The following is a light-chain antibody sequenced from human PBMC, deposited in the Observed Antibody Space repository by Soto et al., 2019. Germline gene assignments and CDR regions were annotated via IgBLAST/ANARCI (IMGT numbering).Light chain of an antibody. Sequence: DIPMTQSPSSLSASIGDRVMITCRASRRLGTHLTWYQQKPGKAPKLLIYGASNLQGGVPSRFTGSGSGTDFTLTITNVQLEDSATYYCQQTFSVPWTYGQGSKVEIK. J-gene: IGKJ1*01. CDR2: GAS. CDR3: QQTFSVPWT. V-gene: IGKV1-39*01. CDR1: RRLGTH.